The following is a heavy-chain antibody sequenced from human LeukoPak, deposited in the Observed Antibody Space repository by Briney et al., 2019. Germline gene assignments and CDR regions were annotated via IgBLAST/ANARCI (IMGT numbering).Heavy chain of an antibody. CDR1: GFTFSSYA. Sequence: GGSLRLSYAGSGFTFSSYAMTWVRQAPGKGLEWVSAVSGSGGHTYYADSVKGRFTISRDNSKNTLYLQMDTLRAEDTAVYYCATDAALYPFFFDYWGQGTLVTVSS. J-gene: IGHJ4*02. D-gene: IGHD3-16*01. V-gene: IGHV3-23*01. CDR3: ATDAALYPFFFDY. CDR2: VSGSGGHT.